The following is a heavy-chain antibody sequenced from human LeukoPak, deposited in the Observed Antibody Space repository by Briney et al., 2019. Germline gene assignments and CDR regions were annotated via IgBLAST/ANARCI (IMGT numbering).Heavy chain of an antibody. CDR1: VIRFHLFW. CDR2: IKQDESEK. V-gene: IGHV3-7*01. D-gene: IGHD5-12*01. J-gene: IGHJ6*02. CDR3: ARVSSLDRSLRGYSGYDKIYYYYYGMDV. Sequence: GCSLRLSCAHSVIRFHLFWMRWVRQAPAKGLQWVANIKQDESEKHYVDSVKGRFTISRDNAKNSLYLHMNSLIAEDTVVYYCARVSSLDRSLRGYSGYDKIYYYYYGMDVWGQGTTVTVSS.